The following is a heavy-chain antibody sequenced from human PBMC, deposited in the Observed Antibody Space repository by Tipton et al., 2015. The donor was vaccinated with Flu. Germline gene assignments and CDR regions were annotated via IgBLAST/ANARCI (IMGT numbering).Heavy chain of an antibody. V-gene: IGHV3-7*01. CDR2: IKQDGSEK. Sequence: SLRLSCAASGFTLSSYWMSWVRQAPGKGLEWVANIKQDGSEKYYVDSVKGRFTISRDNAKNSLYLQMNSLRVEDTALYYCARGWFDAWGQGTLVTVSS. CDR1: GFTLSSYW. J-gene: IGHJ5*02. CDR3: ARGWFDA.